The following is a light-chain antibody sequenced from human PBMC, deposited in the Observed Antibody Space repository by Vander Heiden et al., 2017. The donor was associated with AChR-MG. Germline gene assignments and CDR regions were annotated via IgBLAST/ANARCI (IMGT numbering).Light chain of an antibody. J-gene: IGKJ3*01. CDR2: DAS. Sequence: ELVLTPSPATLSLSPGETATLSCSASQSVSSYLAWYQQKPGQAPRLLIYDASNRATCIPARFSCSGSGTDFTLTISSLGPEDFAVYYCQQRSNWSFTFGPGTKVDIK. CDR3: QQRSNWSFT. V-gene: IGKV3-11*01. CDR1: QSVSSY.